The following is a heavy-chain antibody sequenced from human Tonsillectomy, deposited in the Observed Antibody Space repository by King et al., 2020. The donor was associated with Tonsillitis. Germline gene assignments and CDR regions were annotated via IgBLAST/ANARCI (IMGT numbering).Heavy chain of an antibody. D-gene: IGHD5-12*01. V-gene: IGHV4-4*01. CDR3: ARVWLHFTLYYMDV. CDR2: IYHSGST. CDR1: GGSISSSNW. J-gene: IGHJ6*03. Sequence: VQLQESGPGLVKPSETLSLTCAVSGGSISSSNWWSWVRQPPGKGLEWIGEIYHSGSTSYNPSHKSRVTISVDKSKNQFSLKLSSVTAADTAVYCCARVWLHFTLYYMDVWGKGTTVTVSS.